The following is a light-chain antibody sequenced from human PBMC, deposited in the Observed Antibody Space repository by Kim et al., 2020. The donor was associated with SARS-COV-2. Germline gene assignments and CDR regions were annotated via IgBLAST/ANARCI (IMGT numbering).Light chain of an antibody. Sequence: ALGQKVRRKCKGDSLRRYYESWYQKKTGQAPVVVIYGKNNRPSGIPDRLSGSSTGNTASLTITGAQAEDEADYYCNSRESSGNHWVFGGGKKLTV. J-gene: IGLJ3*02. CDR2: GKN. CDR1: SLRRYY. V-gene: IGLV3-19*01. CDR3: NSRESSGNHWV.